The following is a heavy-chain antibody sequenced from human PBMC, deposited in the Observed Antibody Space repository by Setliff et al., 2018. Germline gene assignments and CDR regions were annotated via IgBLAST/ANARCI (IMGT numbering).Heavy chain of an antibody. J-gene: IGHJ4*02. CDR3: ARHRVGNSGYAIPILDF. CDR1: GYSFTDYW. CDR2: IYPSNSNI. V-gene: IGHV5-51*01. D-gene: IGHD5-12*01. Sequence: PGESLKISCKASGYSFTDYWIAWVRQMPGKGLEWTGIIYPSNSNIKYSPSFEAQITFSVDKSITTAYLQWSSLKASDTAIYYCARHRVGNSGYAIPILDFWGQGALVTVSS.